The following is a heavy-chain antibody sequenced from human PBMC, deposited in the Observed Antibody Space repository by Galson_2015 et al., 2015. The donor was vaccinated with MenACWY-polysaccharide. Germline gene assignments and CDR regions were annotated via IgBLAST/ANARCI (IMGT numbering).Heavy chain of an antibody. Sequence: SLRLSCAASGFTFNTHWMHWVRQAPGKGLMWVSRINRDGSNTDYADSVKGRFTISRDNAKNTLFLQMNSLRAEDTAVYYCARGITSSNWGQGTTVTVSS. CDR2: INRDGSNT. V-gene: IGHV3-74*01. CDR3: ARGITSSN. J-gene: IGHJ6*02. CDR1: GFTFNTHW. D-gene: IGHD6-6*01.